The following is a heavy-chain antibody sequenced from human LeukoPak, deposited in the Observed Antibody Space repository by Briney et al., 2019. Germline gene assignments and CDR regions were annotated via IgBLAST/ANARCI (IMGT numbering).Heavy chain of an antibody. V-gene: IGHV1-46*03. Sequence: ASVKVSCKASGYTFTSYYMHWVRQAPGQGLEWMGIINPSGGSTSYAQKFQGRVTMTRDTSTSTVYMELSSLISEDTAVYYCARDAPFKYCSSTSCSGFDYWGQGTLVTVSS. J-gene: IGHJ4*02. CDR3: ARDAPFKYCSSTSCSGFDY. CDR1: GYTFTSYY. D-gene: IGHD2-2*01. CDR2: INPSGGST.